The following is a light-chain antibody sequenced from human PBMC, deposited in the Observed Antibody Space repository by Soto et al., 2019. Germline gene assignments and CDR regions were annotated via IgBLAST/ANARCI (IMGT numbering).Light chain of an antibody. V-gene: IGKV3-15*01. CDR3: QQYNDWPRT. CDR2: GAS. J-gene: IGKJ4*01. CDR1: QSVNSN. Sequence: EIVMTQSPATLSVSPGERATLSCRASQSVNSNLAWYQQKPGQAPRILIYGASTRATAIPARFGGSGSGTEFTLTICSLQSEDFAVYYCQQYNDWPRTFGGGTKVEIK.